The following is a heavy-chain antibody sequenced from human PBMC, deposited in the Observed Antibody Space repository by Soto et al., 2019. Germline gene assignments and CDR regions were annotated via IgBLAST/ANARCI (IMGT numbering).Heavy chain of an antibody. CDR2: IYYSGST. J-gene: IGHJ6*02. V-gene: IGHV4-31*03. CDR1: GGSISSGGYY. CDR3: AGGYYYYHGMDV. D-gene: IGHD3-16*01. Sequence: SETLSLTCTVSGGSISSGGYYWSWIRQHPGKGLEWIGYIYYSGSTYYNPSLKSRVTISVDTSKNQFSLKLSSVTAADTAVYYCAGGYYYYHGMDVWGQGTTVTVSS.